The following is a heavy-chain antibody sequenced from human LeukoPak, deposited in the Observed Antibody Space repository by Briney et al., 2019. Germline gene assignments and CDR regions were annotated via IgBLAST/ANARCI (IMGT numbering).Heavy chain of an antibody. CDR1: GYTFTNYH. Sequence: GASVKVSCKASGYTFTNYHINWVRQATGQGLEWMGWMNPNNGDSGYAQKFQGRVTITRDTSISTSYMELRSLRSDDTAVYFCARTTSFTASGCDYWGQGTLVTASS. V-gene: IGHV1-8*03. CDR3: ARTTSFTASGCDY. J-gene: IGHJ4*02. CDR2: MNPNNGDS. D-gene: IGHD1-1*01.